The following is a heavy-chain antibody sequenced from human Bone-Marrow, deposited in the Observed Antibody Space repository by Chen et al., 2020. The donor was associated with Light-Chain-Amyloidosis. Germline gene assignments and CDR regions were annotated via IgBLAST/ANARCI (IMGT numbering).Heavy chain of an antibody. CDR1: GYTFPNYW. D-gene: IGHD5-12*01. CDR3: ARRRDGYNFDY. Sequence: GESGPEVKKPGESLKISCKGSGYTFPNYWIGWVRQMPGKGLEWMGVIYPDDSDARYSPSFEAQVTISADKSITTAYLQWRSLKASDTAMYYCARRRDGYNFDYWGQGTLVTVSS. V-gene: IGHV5-51*01. J-gene: IGHJ4*02. CDR2: IYPDDSDA.